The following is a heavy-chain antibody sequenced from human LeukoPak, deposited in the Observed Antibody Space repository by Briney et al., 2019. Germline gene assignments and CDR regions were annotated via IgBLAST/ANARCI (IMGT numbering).Heavy chain of an antibody. CDR2: ISSSSTI. V-gene: IGHV3-48*01. D-gene: IGHD5-18*01. Sequence: PGGSLRLSCAASGFTFSSYSMNWVRQAPGKGLEWVSYISSSSTIYYADSVKGRFTISRDNAKNSLYLQMNSLRAEDTAVYYCARGLSDTAMVTAGGGAFDYWGQGTLVTVSS. J-gene: IGHJ4*02. CDR1: GFTFSSYS. CDR3: ARGLSDTAMVTAGGGAFDY.